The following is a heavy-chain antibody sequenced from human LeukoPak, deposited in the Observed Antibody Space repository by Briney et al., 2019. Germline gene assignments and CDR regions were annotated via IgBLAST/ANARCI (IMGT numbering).Heavy chain of an antibody. V-gene: IGHV3-74*01. J-gene: IGHJ4*02. CDR1: GFTFSTYW. CDR3: TTGGSYFFDY. CDR2: IDGEGSVT. Sequence: GGSLRLSCAASGFTFSTYWMHWVRQAPGKGLVWVSRIDGEGSVTKYTDSVKGRFTISRDNAKNTVYLQMNSLRAEDTAVYYCTTGGSYFFDYWGQGTLVTVSS. D-gene: IGHD1-1*01.